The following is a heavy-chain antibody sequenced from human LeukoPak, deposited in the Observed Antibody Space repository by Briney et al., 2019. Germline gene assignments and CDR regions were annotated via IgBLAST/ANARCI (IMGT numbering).Heavy chain of an antibody. CDR3: ARGAKSRAAVAVDYYYYGMDV. V-gene: IGHV3-21*01. CDR2: ISRSRTYI. CDR1: GFTFSRYS. J-gene: IGHJ6*02. D-gene: IGHD6-19*01. Sequence: KAGGSLRLSCAASGFTFSRYSINCVRQAPAKGLEWVSSISRSRTYIYYADLVKGLLPISRDNSKSSVSLQVNSLRAEDTAVYYCARGAKSRAAVAVDYYYYGMDVWGQGTTVTVSS.